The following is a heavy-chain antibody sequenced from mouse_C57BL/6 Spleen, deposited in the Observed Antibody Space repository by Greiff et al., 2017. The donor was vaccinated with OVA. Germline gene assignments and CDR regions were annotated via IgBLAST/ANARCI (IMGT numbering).Heavy chain of an antibody. V-gene: IGHV1-80*01. J-gene: IGHJ2*01. CDR1: GYAFSSYW. CDR2: IYPGDGDT. CDR3: ARSLPGTEYYFDY. Sequence: QVQLKQSGAELVKPGASVKISCKASGYAFSSYWMNWVKQRPGKGLEWIGQIYPGDGDTNYNGKFKGKATLTADKSSSTAYMQLSSLTSEDSAVYFCARSLPGTEYYFDYWGQGTTLTVSS. D-gene: IGHD4-1*01.